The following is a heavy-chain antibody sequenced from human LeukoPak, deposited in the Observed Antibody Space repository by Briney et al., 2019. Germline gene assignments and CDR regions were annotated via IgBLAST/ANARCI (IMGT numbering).Heavy chain of an antibody. V-gene: IGHV3-66*01. J-gene: IGHJ6*02. D-gene: IGHD3-22*01. CDR2: IYSGGST. Sequence: GGSLRLSCAASGFTFSSYSMNWVRQAPGKGLEWVSVIYSGGSTYYADSVRGRFTISRDNSKNTLYLQMNSLRAEDTAVYYCARDLYDSRPYGMDVWGQGTTVTVSS. CDR3: ARDLYDSRPYGMDV. CDR1: GFTFSSYS.